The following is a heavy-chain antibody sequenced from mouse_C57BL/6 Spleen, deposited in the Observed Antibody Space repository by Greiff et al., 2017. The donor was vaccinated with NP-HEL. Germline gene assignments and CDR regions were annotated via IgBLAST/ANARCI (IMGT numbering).Heavy chain of an antibody. V-gene: IGHV1-26*01. CDR3: AYFYGNYGFAY. Sequence: EVQLQQSGPELVKPGASVKISCKASGYTFTDYYMNWVKQSHGKSLEWIGDINPNNGGTSYNQKFKGKATLTVDKSSSTAYMELRSLTSEDSAVYYCAYFYGNYGFAYWGQGTLVTVSA. J-gene: IGHJ3*01. CDR2: INPNNGGT. CDR1: GYTFTDYY. D-gene: IGHD2-1*01.